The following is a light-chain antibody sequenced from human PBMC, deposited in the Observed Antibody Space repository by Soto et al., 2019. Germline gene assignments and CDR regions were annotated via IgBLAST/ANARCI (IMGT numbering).Light chain of an antibody. CDR1: QDIRGA. J-gene: IGKJ5*01. Sequence: AIQVTQSPSSLSASVGDRVTITCRTNQDIRGALAWYQQKPGKPPRLLIYDVSSLESGVPSRFSGSGSGTEFTLTISSLQPEDFCTYFCQQFNSYPITFGHGARLEIK. V-gene: IGKV1-13*02. CDR3: QQFNSYPIT. CDR2: DVS.